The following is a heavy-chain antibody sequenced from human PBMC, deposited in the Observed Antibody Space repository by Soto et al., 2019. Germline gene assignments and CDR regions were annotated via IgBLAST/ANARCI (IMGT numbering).Heavy chain of an antibody. CDR2: INPATGRA. D-gene: IGHD1-26*01. CDR1: GFALTSYY. V-gene: IGHV1-46*04. CDR3: ARDPQGGDYYPYYFDY. J-gene: IGHJ4*02. Sequence: QVQVIQSGAEVRKPGASVKVSCKPSGFALTSYYIHWVRQAPGQGLEWVGVINPATGRASYAQTLQDRVTMTRDTYMTTVYMELRSLRSDDTAFYYCARDPQGGDYYPYYFDYWGQGTLVTVSS.